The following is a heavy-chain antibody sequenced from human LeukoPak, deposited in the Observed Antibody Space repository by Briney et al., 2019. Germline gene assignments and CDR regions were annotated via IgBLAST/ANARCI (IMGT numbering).Heavy chain of an antibody. J-gene: IGHJ4*02. CDR1: GGSISSGDYY. V-gene: IGHV4-61*08. D-gene: IGHD2-21*01. CDR2: IFYSGST. CDR3: ARVNVVRYYFDY. Sequence: SETLSLTCTVSGGSISSGDYYWSWIRQPPGKGLEWIGYIFYSGSTNYNPSLKSRVTISVDTSKNQFSLKLSSVNDADTAVYYCARVNVVRYYFDYWGQGTLVTVSS.